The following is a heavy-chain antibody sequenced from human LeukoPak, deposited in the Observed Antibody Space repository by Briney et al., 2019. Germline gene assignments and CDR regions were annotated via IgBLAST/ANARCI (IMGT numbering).Heavy chain of an antibody. V-gene: IGHV3-23*01. CDR2: ISGSGGST. J-gene: IGHJ4*02. CDR1: GLTFSSYG. D-gene: IGHD6-13*01. Sequence: GGSLRLSCAASGLTFSSYGMSWVRQAPGKGLEWVSAISGSGGSTYYADSVKGRFTISRDNSKNTLYLQMNSLRAEDTAVYYCAKGVEQLVPYDYWGQGTLVTVSS. CDR3: AKGVEQLVPYDY.